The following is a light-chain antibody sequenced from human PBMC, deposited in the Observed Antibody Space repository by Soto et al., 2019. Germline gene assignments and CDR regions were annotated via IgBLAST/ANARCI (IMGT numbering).Light chain of an antibody. CDR1: SFNIENKA. V-gene: IGLV1-36*01. CDR2: YDD. CDR3: SSYTGGNPSYV. Sequence: QSVLTQPPSVSEAPGRRVTISCSGSSFNIENKAVNWYQQLPGKAPQLLIYYDDMLSSGVSDRFSGSKSGTSASLAISGLQSEDEADYYCSSYTGGNPSYVFGTGTKLTVL. J-gene: IGLJ1*01.